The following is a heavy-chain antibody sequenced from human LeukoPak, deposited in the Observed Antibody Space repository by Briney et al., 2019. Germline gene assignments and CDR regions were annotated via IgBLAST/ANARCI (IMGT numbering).Heavy chain of an antibody. D-gene: IGHD4-17*01. J-gene: IGHJ4*02. CDR1: GGSISSYY. Sequence: PSETLSLTCTVSGGSISSYYWSWIRQPPGKGLEWIGYIYHSGSTNYNPSLKSRVTISVDTSKNQFSLKLSSVTAADTAVYYCASLSDGDYYLDYWGQGTLVTVSS. CDR3: ASLSDGDYYLDY. V-gene: IGHV4-59*01. CDR2: IYHSGST.